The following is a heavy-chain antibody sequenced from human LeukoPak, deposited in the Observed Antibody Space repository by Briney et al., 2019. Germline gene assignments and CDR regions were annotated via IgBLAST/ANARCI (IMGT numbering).Heavy chain of an antibody. Sequence: SETLSLTCTVSGGPISSYYWSCIRQPAGKGLEWIGRIYTSGSTNYNPSLKSRVTMSVDTSKNQFSLKLSSVTAADTAVYYCARGLGYYYYYYMDVWGKGTTATVSS. CDR3: ARGLGYYYYYYMDV. CDR1: GGPISSYY. CDR2: IYTSGST. V-gene: IGHV4-4*07. J-gene: IGHJ6*03. D-gene: IGHD3-9*01.